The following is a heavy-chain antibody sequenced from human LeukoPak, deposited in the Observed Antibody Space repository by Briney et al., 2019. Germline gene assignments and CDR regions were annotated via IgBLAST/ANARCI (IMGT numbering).Heavy chain of an antibody. CDR2: TSPDGNEK. CDR1: GFTFSRYA. D-gene: IGHD3-22*01. J-gene: IGHJ5*01. Sequence: GGSLRLSCAASGFTFSRYAMHWVRQAPGKGLEWVAVTSPDGNEKYYADSVKGRFTISRDNSKNTAFLQMNSLSTEDTAVYSCFTGSAYYYDSWGQGTLVTVSS. CDR3: FTGSAYYYDS. V-gene: IGHV3-30*01.